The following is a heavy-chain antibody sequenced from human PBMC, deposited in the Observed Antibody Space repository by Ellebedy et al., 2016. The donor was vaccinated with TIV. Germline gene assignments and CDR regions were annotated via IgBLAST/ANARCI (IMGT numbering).Heavy chain of an antibody. CDR1: GFTFDDYA. J-gene: IGHJ4*02. Sequence: SLKISXAASGFTFDDYAMHWVRQAPGKGLEWVSGISWNSGSIGYADSVKGRFTISRDNAKNSLYLQMNSLRAEDTAVYYCAKEGSSEGDYFDYWGQGTLVTVSS. CDR3: AKEGSSEGDYFDY. CDR2: ISWNSGSI. D-gene: IGHD2-15*01. V-gene: IGHV3-9*01.